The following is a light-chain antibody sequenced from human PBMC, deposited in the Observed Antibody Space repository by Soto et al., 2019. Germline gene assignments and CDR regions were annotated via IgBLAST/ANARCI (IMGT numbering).Light chain of an antibody. CDR1: QSVSSN. CDR2: GAS. CDR3: QQYNSYSWT. Sequence: EIVVTQSPATLSVSPGERATLSCRASQSVSSNLAWYQQKPGQAPRLLIYGASTRATGIPARFSGSGSGTEFTLTISSLQPDDFATYYCQQYNSYSWTFGQGTKV. J-gene: IGKJ1*01. V-gene: IGKV3-15*01.